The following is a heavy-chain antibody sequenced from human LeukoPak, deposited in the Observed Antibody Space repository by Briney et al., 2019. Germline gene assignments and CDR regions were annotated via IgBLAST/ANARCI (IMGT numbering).Heavy chain of an antibody. Sequence: GESPKISCKGSGYSINNYWIGWVRQMPGKGLEWMGIIYPADSDIRYSPSFQGQVTISADKSISTAYLQWSSLKASDTAMYYCARQEYCSGGSCYTWFDPWGQGTLVTVSS. V-gene: IGHV5-51*01. CDR1: GYSINNYW. CDR3: ARQEYCSGGSCYTWFDP. CDR2: IYPADSDI. D-gene: IGHD2-15*01. J-gene: IGHJ5*02.